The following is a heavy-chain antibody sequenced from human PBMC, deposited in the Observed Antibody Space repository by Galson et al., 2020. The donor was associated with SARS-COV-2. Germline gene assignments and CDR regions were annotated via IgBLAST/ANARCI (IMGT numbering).Heavy chain of an antibody. CDR2: IYYSGST. J-gene: IGHJ6*02. CDR3: ARTTPLRRRGYYYYGMDV. CDR1: GGSISSYY. Sequence: SETLSLTCPVSGGSISSYYWSWIRQPPGKGLEWIGYIYYSGSTNYNPSLKSRVTISVDTSKNQFSLKLSSVTAADTAVYYCARTTPLRRRGYYYYGMDVWGQGTTVTVSS. V-gene: IGHV4-59*01.